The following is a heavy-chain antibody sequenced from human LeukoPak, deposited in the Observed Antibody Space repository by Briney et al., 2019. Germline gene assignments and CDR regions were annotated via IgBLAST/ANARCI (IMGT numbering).Heavy chain of an antibody. CDR2: IYYSGST. CDR1: GGSISSGGYY. CDR3: ARGDRAGYSSGWYLDP. D-gene: IGHD6-19*01. V-gene: IGHV4-31*03. Sequence: SETLSLTCTVSGGSISSGGYYWSWIRQHPGKGLEWIGYIYYSGSTYYNPSLKSRVTISVDTSKNQFSLKLSSVTAADTAVYYCARGDRAGYSSGWYLDPWGQGTLVTVSS. J-gene: IGHJ5*02.